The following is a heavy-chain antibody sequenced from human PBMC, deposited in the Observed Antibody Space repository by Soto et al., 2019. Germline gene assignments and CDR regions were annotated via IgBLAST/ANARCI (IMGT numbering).Heavy chain of an antibody. D-gene: IGHD3-3*01. CDR1: GYTFTSYG. V-gene: IGHV1-18*01. CDR3: ARFFLEWLITGTGWFDP. CDR2: ISAYNGNT. J-gene: IGHJ5*02. Sequence: GASVKVSCKASGYTFTSYGISWVRQAPGQGLEWMGWISAYNGNTSYAQKLQGRVTMTTDTSTSTAYMELRSLRSDDTAVYYCARFFLEWLITGTGWFDPWGQGNLVTVSS.